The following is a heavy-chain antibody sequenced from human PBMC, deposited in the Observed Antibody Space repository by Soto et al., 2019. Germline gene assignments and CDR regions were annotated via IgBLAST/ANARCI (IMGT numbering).Heavy chain of an antibody. CDR3: AREPNYFDY. CDR1: GYTFTSYG. V-gene: IGHV1-18*01. CDR2: ISAYNGNK. J-gene: IGHJ4*02. Sequence: QVQLVQSGAEVKKPGASVKVSCKASGYTFTSYGISWVRQAPGQGRERMGRISAYNGNKKYAQKVQGRVTMTTDTSSSTAYMELRSLRSDDTAVYYCAREPNYFDYWGQGTLVTVSS.